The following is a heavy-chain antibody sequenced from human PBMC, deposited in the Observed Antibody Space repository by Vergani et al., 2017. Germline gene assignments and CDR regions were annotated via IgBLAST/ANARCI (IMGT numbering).Heavy chain of an antibody. V-gene: IGHV4-28*01. D-gene: IGHD5-18*01. Sequence: QVQLQESGPGLVKPSDTLSLTCAVSGYSISSSNWWGWIRQPPGKGLEWIGYIYYSGSTYYNPSLKSRVTISVDTSKNQFSLKLSSVTAADTAVYYCARHVENSYAPDAFDIWGQGTMVTVSS. J-gene: IGHJ3*02. CDR1: GYSISSSNW. CDR2: IYYSGST. CDR3: ARHVENSYAPDAFDI.